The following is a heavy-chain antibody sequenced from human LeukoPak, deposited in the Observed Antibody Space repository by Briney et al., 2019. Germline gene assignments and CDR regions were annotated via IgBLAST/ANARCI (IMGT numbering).Heavy chain of an antibody. CDR2: IYHSGST. V-gene: IGHV4-38-2*02. CDR1: GYSISSGYY. J-gene: IGHJ3*01. CDR3: ARVGQWELLRLEDWFDP. D-gene: IGHD1-26*01. Sequence: PSETLSLTCTVSGYSISSGYYWGWIRQPPGKGLEWIGSIYHSGSTYYNPSLKSRVTISVDTSKNQFSLKLSSVTAADTAVYYCARVGQWELLRLEDWFDPWGQGTMVTVSS.